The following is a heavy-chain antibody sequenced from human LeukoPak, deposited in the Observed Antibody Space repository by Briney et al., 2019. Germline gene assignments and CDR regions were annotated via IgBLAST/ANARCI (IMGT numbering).Heavy chain of an antibody. D-gene: IGHD3-10*01. J-gene: IGHJ4*02. V-gene: IGHV3-73*01. Sequence: HAGGSLRLSCAASGFTFSSYAMSWVRQVPGKGLEWLGRIKSKLFNSETAYIDSVKGRFTVYRDDSKNTVFLQMSNLKTDDTALYYCCRYEEPSGRFGDYWGQGALVTVYS. CDR2: IKSKLFNSET. CDR1: GFTFSSYA. CDR3: CRYEEPSGRFGDY.